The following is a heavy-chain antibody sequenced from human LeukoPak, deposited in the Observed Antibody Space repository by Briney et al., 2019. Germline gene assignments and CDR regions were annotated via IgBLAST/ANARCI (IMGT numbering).Heavy chain of an antibody. CDR2: ISGSGGST. V-gene: IGHV3-23*01. CDR1: GFTFSSYA. Sequence: GGSLRLSCAASGFTFSSYAMSWVRQAPGKGLEWVSAISGSGGSTYYVDSVKGRFTISRDNSKNTLYLQMNSLRAEDTAVYYCAKESEGPYCSGGSCYFDYWGQGTLVTVSS. J-gene: IGHJ4*02. CDR3: AKESEGPYCSGGSCYFDY. D-gene: IGHD2-15*01.